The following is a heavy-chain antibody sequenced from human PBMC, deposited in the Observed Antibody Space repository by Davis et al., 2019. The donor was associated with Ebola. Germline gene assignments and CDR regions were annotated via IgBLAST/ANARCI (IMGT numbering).Heavy chain of an antibody. V-gene: IGHV1-69*04. CDR1: GGTFTTYA. CDR3: ARDLAPYGAGSYYRPNY. Sequence: SVKVSCKASGGTFTTYAITWVRQAPGQGLEWMGNIIPILTVTHYAQKFQGRITITADMSTSTAYMELSSLRSEDTAVYYCARDLAPYGAGSYYRPNYWGQGTLVTVSS. D-gene: IGHD3-10*01. CDR2: IIPILTVT. J-gene: IGHJ4*02.